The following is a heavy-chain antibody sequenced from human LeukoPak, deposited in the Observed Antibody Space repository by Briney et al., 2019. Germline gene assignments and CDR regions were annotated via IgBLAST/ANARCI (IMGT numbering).Heavy chain of an antibody. J-gene: IGHJ6*03. CDR3: ARDSPMTTVTIDYYYMDV. D-gene: IGHD4-17*01. CDR2: IYYSGST. Sequence: PSETLSLTCTVSGGSISSYYWSWIQQPPGKGLEWIGYIYYSGSTNYNPSLKSRVTISVDTSKNQFSLKLSSVTAADTAVYYCARDSPMTTVTIDYYYMDVWGKGTTVTVSS. V-gene: IGHV4-59*01. CDR1: GGSISSYY.